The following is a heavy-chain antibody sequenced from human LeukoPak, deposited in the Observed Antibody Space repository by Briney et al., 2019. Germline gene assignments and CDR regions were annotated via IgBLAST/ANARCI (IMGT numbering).Heavy chain of an antibody. CDR1: GFTFSSYA. CDR2: ISYDGSNK. V-gene: IGHV3-30-3*01. D-gene: IGHD1-7*01. Sequence: GGSLRLSCAASGFTFSSYAMHWVRQAPGKGLEWVAVISYDGSNKYYADSVKGRFTISRDNSKNTLYLQMNSLRAEDTAVYYCARAFGGRGYNWNYGDYWGQGTLITVSS. CDR3: ARAFGGRGYNWNYGDY. J-gene: IGHJ4*02.